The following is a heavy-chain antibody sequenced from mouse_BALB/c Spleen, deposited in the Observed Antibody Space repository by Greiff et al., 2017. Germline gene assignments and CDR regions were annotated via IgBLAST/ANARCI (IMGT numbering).Heavy chain of an antibody. CDR1: GFNIKDTY. V-gene: IGHV14-3*02. Sequence: EVQLVESGAELVKPGASVKLSCTASGFNIKDTYMHWVKQRPEQGLEWIGRIDPANGNTKYDPKFQGKATITADTSSNTAYLQLSSLTSEDTAVYYCANPWDYWGQGTSVTVSS. CDR3: ANPWDY. J-gene: IGHJ4*01. CDR2: IDPANGNT.